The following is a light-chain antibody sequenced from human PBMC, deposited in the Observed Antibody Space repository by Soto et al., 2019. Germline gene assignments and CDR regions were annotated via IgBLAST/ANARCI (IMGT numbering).Light chain of an antibody. CDR2: GAS. J-gene: IGKJ5*01. V-gene: IGKV3-20*01. CDR3: QQYDRSPFT. Sequence: ELVLTQSPGTLSLSPGERATLSCRASQSVSRTYLAWYQQTPGQAPRLLIYGASNRATGVPDRFSGSGSGTDFTLTISGLEPEDFSVYYFQQYDRSPFTVGQGTRLEIK. CDR1: QSVSRTY.